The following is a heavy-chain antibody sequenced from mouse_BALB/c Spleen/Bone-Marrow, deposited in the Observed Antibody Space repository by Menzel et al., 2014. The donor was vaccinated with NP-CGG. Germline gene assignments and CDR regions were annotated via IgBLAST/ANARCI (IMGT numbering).Heavy chain of an antibody. Sequence: VQLVESGPSLVQPSQSLSITCTVSGFSLTNYGIYWVRQSPGKGLKWLGVIWRGGTTDYNAAFMSRLSITKDNSKSQVFFKMNSLQADDTAIYYCAKGHYGSSPFAYWGQGTLVTVSA. CDR3: AKGHYGSSPFAY. V-gene: IGHV2-5-1*01. CDR1: GFSLTNYG. D-gene: IGHD1-1*01. J-gene: IGHJ3*01. CDR2: IWRGGTT.